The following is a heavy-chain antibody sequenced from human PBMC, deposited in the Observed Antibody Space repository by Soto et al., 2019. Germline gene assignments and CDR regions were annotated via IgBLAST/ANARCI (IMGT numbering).Heavy chain of an antibody. Sequence: GASVKVSCKASGFTFTSSAVQWVRQARGQRLEWIGWIVVGSGNTNYAQKFQERVTITRDMSTSTAYMELSSLRSEDTAVYYCAAGYCGGDCYSFDYWGQGTLVTVSS. CDR3: AAGYCGGDCYSFDY. D-gene: IGHD2-21*02. V-gene: IGHV1-58*01. J-gene: IGHJ4*02. CDR2: IVVGSGNT. CDR1: GFTFTSSA.